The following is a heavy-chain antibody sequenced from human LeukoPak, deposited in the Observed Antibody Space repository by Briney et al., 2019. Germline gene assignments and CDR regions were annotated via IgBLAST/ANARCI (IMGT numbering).Heavy chain of an antibody. V-gene: IGHV4-61*02. CDR1: GGSISSGSYY. J-gene: IGHJ5*02. CDR2: IYTSGSA. CDR3: ARVFPSAMVRGVDVGWFDP. D-gene: IGHD3-10*01. Sequence: SETLSLTCTVSGGSISSGSYYWSWIRQPAGKGLEWIGRIYTSGSANYNPSLKSRVTISVDTSKHQFSLKLSSVTAADTAVYYCARVFPSAMVRGVDVGWFDPWGQGTLVTVSS.